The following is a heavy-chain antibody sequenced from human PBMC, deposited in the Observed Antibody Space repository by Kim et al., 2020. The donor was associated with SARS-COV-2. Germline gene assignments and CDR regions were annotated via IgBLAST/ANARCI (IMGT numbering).Heavy chain of an antibody. CDR2: IYYSGST. V-gene: IGHV4-39*01. CDR3: ARLSGFGANWFDP. J-gene: IGHJ5*02. D-gene: IGHD3-3*01. Sequence: SETLSLTCTVSGGSISSSSYYWGWIRQPPGKGLEWIGSIYYSGSTYYNPSLKSRVTISVDTSKNQFSLKLSSVTAADTAVYYCARLSGFGANWFDPWGQGTLVTVAS. CDR1: GGSISSSSYY.